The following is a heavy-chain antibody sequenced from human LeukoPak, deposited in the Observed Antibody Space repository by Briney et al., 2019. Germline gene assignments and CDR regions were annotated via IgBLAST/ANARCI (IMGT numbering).Heavy chain of an antibody. V-gene: IGHV3-48*01. J-gene: IGHJ4*02. CDR1: GFSFSSYS. Sequence: GGSLRLSCAASGFSFSSYSMNWVRQAPGKGLEWVSYISSSSGTIYYADSVKGRFTISRDNSKNTLYLQMNSLRVEDTAVYYCARFNYYDSSGHFDYWGQGTLVTVSS. D-gene: IGHD3-22*01. CDR3: ARFNYYDSSGHFDY. CDR2: ISSSSGTI.